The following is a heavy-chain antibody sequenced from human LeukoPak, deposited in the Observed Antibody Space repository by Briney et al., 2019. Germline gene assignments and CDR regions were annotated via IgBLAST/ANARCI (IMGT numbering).Heavy chain of an antibody. CDR2: ISWNSGSI. V-gene: IGHV3-9*01. CDR1: SSGGYY. CDR3: AKDPVSSVTGPIDY. Sequence: SSGGYYWSWIRQHPGKGLEWVSGISWNSGSIGYADSVKGRFTISRDNAKNSLYLQMNSLRAEDTALYYCAKDPVSSVTGPIDYWGQGTLVTVSS. J-gene: IGHJ4*02. D-gene: IGHD1-7*01.